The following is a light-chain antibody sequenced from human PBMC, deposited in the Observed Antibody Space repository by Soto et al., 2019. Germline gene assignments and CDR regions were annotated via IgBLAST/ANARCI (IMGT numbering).Light chain of an antibody. Sequence: QPVLTQPPSVSGAPGQRVTISCTGTSSNIGTGYDVHWYKQLPGTAPKLLIYGYYNRPSGVPDRFSGSKSGTSASLAITGLQAEDEADYYCQTYDSSLSAVVFGGGTKLTVL. CDR3: QTYDSSLSAVV. CDR2: GYY. J-gene: IGLJ2*01. V-gene: IGLV1-40*01. CDR1: SSNIGTGYD.